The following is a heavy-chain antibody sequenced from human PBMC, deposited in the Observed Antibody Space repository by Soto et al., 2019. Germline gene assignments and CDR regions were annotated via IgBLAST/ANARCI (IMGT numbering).Heavy chain of an antibody. CDR3: ARDFERSAIGP. CDR1: GGSIISADSY. J-gene: IGHJ5*02. Sequence: SETLSLTCAVSGGSIISADSYWFWIRKHPGKGLEWIGYIAYRGDTYYTPSLRSRVTISADTSENTFSLTLKSVTAADTAVYFCARDFERSAIGPWGQGTSVTVSS. D-gene: IGHD3-9*01. CDR2: IAYRGDT. V-gene: IGHV4-31*11.